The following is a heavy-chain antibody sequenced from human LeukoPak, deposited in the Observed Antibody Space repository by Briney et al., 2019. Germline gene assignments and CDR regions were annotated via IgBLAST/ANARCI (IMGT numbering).Heavy chain of an antibody. CDR1: GFTFSSYA. Sequence: GGSLRLSCAASGFTFSSYAMRWVRQAPGKGLEWVSAISGSGGSTYYADSVKGRFTISRDNSKNTLYLQMNSLRAEDTAVYYCARTARDYDILTGEFDYWGQGTLVTVSS. J-gene: IGHJ4*02. CDR3: ARTARDYDILTGEFDY. V-gene: IGHV3-23*01. CDR2: ISGSGGST. D-gene: IGHD3-9*01.